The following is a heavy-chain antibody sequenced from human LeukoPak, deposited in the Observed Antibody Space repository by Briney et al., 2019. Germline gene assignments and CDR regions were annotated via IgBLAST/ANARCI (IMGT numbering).Heavy chain of an antibody. D-gene: IGHD2-21*02. Sequence: KPSETLSLTCTVSGGSISSYYWNWIRQLPGMGLEWIGYTYSTGSTNYNPSLRGRVIISLDTSKNQFSLELSSVTAADTALYYCARRSVVTAINFDTFDIWGQGTMVTVSS. CDR1: GGSISSYY. CDR3: ARRSVVTAINFDTFDI. J-gene: IGHJ3*02. CDR2: TYSTGST. V-gene: IGHV4-59*08.